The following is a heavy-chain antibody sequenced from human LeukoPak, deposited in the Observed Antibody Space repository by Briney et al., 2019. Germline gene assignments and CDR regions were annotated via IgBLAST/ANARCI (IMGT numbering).Heavy chain of an antibody. Sequence: ASVKVSCKASGYTFTSYYMHWVRQAPGQGLEWMGIINPSGGSTSYAQKFQGRVTMTRDTSISTAYMELSRLRSDDTAVYYCARGGYDFWSGFQTPFDYWGQGTLVTVSS. J-gene: IGHJ4*02. CDR3: ARGGYDFWSGFQTPFDY. CDR1: GYTFTSYY. CDR2: INPSGGST. V-gene: IGHV1-46*01. D-gene: IGHD3-3*01.